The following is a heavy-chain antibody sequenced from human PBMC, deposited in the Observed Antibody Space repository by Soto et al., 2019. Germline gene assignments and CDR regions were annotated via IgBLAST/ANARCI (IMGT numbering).Heavy chain of an antibody. CDR2: ISSTGTSM. J-gene: IGHJ4*02. CDR3: ARETHFIDY. Sequence: PGGSLRLSCAASGFTFSSYEMNWVRQAPGKGLEWVSYISSTGTSMDYADSVKGRFTISRDNAKHSLFLQLNSLRDEDTAVYYCARETHFIDYWGQGTLVSV. V-gene: IGHV3-48*03. CDR1: GFTFSSYE.